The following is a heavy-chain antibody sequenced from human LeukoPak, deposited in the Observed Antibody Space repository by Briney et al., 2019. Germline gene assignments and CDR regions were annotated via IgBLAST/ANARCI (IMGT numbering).Heavy chain of an antibody. V-gene: IGHV4-4*08. CDR3: ARRNDFDI. CDR2: IYSNEAT. Sequence: TSETLSLTCTVSGGSITGYHWSWIRQPPGKGLEWIGYIYSNEATQYKPSLKSRVTKSADTSKNQFSLKLTSVSAADTAIYYCARRNDFDIWGQGTMVTVSS. CDR1: GGSITGYH. J-gene: IGHJ3*02.